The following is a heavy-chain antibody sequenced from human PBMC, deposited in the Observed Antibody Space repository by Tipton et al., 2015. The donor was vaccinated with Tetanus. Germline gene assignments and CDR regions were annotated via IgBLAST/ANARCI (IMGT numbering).Heavy chain of an antibody. CDR2: IYDSGSTY. V-gene: IGHV4-31*03. D-gene: IGHD4-23*01. CDR3: ARGNYGGTTLYYFDY. CDR1: GGSISSGGNY. Sequence: TLSLTCTVSGGSISSGGNYWSWIRQHPGKGLEWIGYIYDSGSTYYYNPSLKSRVTISVDTSKNQFSLKLNSVTAADTAVYYCARGNYGGTTLYYFDYWSQGTLVTVSS. J-gene: IGHJ4*02.